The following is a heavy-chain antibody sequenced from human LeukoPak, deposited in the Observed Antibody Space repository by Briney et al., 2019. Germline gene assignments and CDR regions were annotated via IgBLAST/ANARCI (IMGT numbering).Heavy chain of an antibody. V-gene: IGHV5-51*01. CDR2: IYPDDSDT. Sequence: GESLKISCKASGYTFTRHWIGWVRQMPGKGLEWMGVIYPDDSDTRYSPSFQGQVTISADKSITTAYLQWSSLQASDTAMYYCATVPVAGSPFDYWGQGTLVTVSS. CDR3: ATVPVAGSPFDY. J-gene: IGHJ4*02. CDR1: GYTFTRHW. D-gene: IGHD1-14*01.